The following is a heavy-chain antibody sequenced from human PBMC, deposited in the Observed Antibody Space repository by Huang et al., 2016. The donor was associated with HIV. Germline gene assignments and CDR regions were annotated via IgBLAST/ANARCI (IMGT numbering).Heavy chain of an antibody. D-gene: IGHD3-22*01. CDR1: GFTFGNYG. CDR2: SRSKEYYETT. CDR3: TRDSVYPNYYDGSGFYFDY. Sequence: EVQFVESGGGLVKPGRSLRLSCTASGFTFGNYGMSWFRQGAGKGLEWVGFSRSKEYYETTEYAASVKGRFTISRDDSKSIAYLQMNSLKPEDTAVYYCTRDSVYPNYYDGSGFYFDYWGQGTLVTVSS. V-gene: IGHV3-49*05. J-gene: IGHJ4*02.